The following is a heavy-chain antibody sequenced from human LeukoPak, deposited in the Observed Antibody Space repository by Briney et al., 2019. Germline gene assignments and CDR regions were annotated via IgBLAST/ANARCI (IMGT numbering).Heavy chain of an antibody. V-gene: IGHV1-2*02. CDR1: GYTFTDYY. Sequence: GASVKVSCKASGYTFTDYYIHWVRQAPGQGLEWMGWINPDSGDTNNAQKFQGRVTITRDTSISTAYMELSSLRSDDAAVYYCVRYCSSRSFSRMDVWGQGTMVTVSS. D-gene: IGHD2-2*01. J-gene: IGHJ6*02. CDR3: VRYCSSRSFSRMDV. CDR2: INPDSGDT.